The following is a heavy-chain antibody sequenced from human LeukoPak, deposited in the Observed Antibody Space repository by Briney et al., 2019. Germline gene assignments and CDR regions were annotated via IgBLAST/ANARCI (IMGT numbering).Heavy chain of an antibody. V-gene: IGHV3-21*01. Sequence: GGSLRLSCAASGFTFSSYSMNWVRQAPGKGLEWVSSISSSSSYIYYADSVKGRFTISRDNAEDSLYLQMNSLRAEDTAVYYCARGPNYYDSSGYYLYYFDYWGQGTLVTVSS. J-gene: IGHJ4*02. D-gene: IGHD3-22*01. CDR3: ARGPNYYDSSGYYLYYFDY. CDR1: GFTFSSYS. CDR2: ISSSSSYI.